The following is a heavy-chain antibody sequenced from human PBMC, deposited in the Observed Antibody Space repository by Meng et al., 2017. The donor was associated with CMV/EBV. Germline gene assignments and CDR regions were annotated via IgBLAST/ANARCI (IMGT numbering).Heavy chain of an antibody. J-gene: IGHJ6*02. CDR1: GGSISSSTYY. V-gene: IGHV4-39*01. CDR2: IFYSGRT. Sequence: SETLSLTCTVSGGSISSSTYYWGWIRQPPGKGLEWIGSIFYSGRTFYNPSLKSRISISVDTSKNQFSLKMSSVTAADTAVYYCARIMVGTTSYVMDIWGQGTTVTVSS. CDR3: ARIMVGTTSYVMDI. D-gene: IGHD1-7*01.